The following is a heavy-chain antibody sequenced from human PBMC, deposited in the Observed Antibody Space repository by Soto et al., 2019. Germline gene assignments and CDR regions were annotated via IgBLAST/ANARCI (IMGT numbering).Heavy chain of an antibody. V-gene: IGHV3-23*01. D-gene: IGHD3-10*01. Sequence: GGSLRLSCAASGFTFSSDAMSWVRQAPGKGLEWVSAMSGSGGSTYYADSVKGRFTISRDNSKNTLYLQMNSLRAEDTAVYYCAKDYGGLGARPYYYYGMDVWGQGTTVTVSS. CDR2: MSGSGGST. CDR1: GFTFSSDA. CDR3: AKDYGGLGARPYYYYGMDV. J-gene: IGHJ6*02.